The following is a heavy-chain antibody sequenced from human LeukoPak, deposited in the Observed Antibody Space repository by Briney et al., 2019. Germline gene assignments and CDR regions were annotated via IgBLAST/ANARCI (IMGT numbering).Heavy chain of an antibody. J-gene: IGHJ4*02. CDR1: GFTFSDYY. CDR3: ARDDFSIAARRVDY. CDR2: SSSSGSTI. Sequence: PGGSLRLSCAASGFTFSDYYMSWIRQAPGKGLEWVSYSSSSGSTIYYADSVKGRFTISRDNAKNSLYLQMNSLRAEDTAVYYCARDDFSIAARRVDYWGQGTLVTVSS. V-gene: IGHV3-11*04. D-gene: IGHD6-6*01.